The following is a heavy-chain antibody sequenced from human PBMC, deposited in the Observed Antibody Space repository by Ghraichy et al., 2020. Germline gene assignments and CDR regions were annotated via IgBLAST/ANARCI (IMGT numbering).Heavy chain of an antibody. V-gene: IGHV4-34*01. CDR3: ARGPIGCSSTSCYRIRNYYYGMDV. J-gene: IGHJ6*02. Sequence: SETLSLTCAVYGGSFSGYYWSWIRQPPGKGLEWIGEINHSGSTNYNPSLKSRVTISVDTSKNQFSLKLSSVTAADTAVYYCARGPIGCSSTSCYRIRNYYYGMDVWGQGTTVTVSS. CDR2: INHSGST. CDR1: GGSFSGYY. D-gene: IGHD2-2*01.